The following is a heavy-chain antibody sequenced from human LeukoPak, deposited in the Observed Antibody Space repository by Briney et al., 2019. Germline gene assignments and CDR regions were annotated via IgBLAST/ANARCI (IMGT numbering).Heavy chain of an antibody. J-gene: IGHJ4*02. D-gene: IGHD3-10*01. V-gene: IGHV4-61*02. CDR1: GGSISSGSYY. CDR2: IYTSGST. CDR3: ARGDITMVRGVITESLDY. Sequence: PSETLSLTCTVSGGSISSGSYYWSWIRQPAGKGLEWIGRIYTSGSTNYNPSLKSRVTISVDTSKNQFSLKLSSVTAADTAVYYCARGDITMVRGVITESLDYWGQGTLVTVSS.